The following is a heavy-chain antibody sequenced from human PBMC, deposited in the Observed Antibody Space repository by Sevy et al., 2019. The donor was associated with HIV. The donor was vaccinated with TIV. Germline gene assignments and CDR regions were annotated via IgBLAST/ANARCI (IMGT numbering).Heavy chain of an antibody. CDR1: GFTFSTYA. CDR2: LNGDRT. CDR3: VKEETAPYFDC. Sequence: GGSLRLSCAASGFTFSTYAVSWVRQAPGKGLEWVAALNGDRTYYAGSVKGRFTISRDNPKKTVYLQVNNLRVEDAALYYCVKEETAPYFDCWGQGTLVTVSS. D-gene: IGHD2-21*02. J-gene: IGHJ4*02. V-gene: IGHV3-23*01.